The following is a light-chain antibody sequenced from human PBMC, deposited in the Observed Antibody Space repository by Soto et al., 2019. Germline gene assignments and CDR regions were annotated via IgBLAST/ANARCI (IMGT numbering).Light chain of an antibody. V-gene: IGKV3D-7*01. J-gene: IGKJ1*01. CDR2: GIS. Sequence: PGEIATLSCRASQSVNSNYLAWYQQHPGQPPRLLIYGISTRATGIPSRFSGSGSGTEFTLTISSLQPDDFATYYCQHYNSYSEAFGQGTKVDIK. CDR3: QHYNSYSEA. CDR1: QSVNSNY.